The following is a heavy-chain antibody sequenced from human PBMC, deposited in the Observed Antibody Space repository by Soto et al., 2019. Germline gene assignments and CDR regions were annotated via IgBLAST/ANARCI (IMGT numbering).Heavy chain of an antibody. V-gene: IGHV3-23*01. J-gene: IGHJ4*02. CDR1: GFTFSSYA. CDR2: ISGSGGSP. CDR3: AKIAVAALGEIGY. Sequence: EVQLLESGGGLVQPGGSLRLSCAASGFTFSSYAMSWVRQAPGKGLEWVSAISGSGGSPYYADSVKGRFPISRENSKNKLYIQINSLRAEDKAVYYCAKIAVAALGEIGYWGQGTLVTVSS. D-gene: IGHD6-19*01.